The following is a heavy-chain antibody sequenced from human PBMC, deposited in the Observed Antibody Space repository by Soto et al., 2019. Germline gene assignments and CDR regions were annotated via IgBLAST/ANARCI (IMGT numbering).Heavy chain of an antibody. CDR2: INPSGGST. CDR1: GYTFTSYY. V-gene: IGHV1-46*01. D-gene: IGHD4-4*01. Sequence: GASLKVSCKASGYTFTSYYMHWVRQAPGQGLEWMGIINPSGGSTSYAQKFQGRVTMTRDTSTSTVYMELSSLRSEDTDVYYCARNHGGTTVDYYYGMDVWGQGTTVTVSS. J-gene: IGHJ6*02. CDR3: ARNHGGTTVDYYYGMDV.